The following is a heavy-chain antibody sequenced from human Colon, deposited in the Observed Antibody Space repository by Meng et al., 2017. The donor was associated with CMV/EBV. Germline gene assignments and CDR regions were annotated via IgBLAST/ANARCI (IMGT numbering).Heavy chain of an antibody. D-gene: IGHD3-16*02. V-gene: IGHV3-21*01. J-gene: IGHJ4*02. CDR1: GFTLGDYS. CDR3: VRDLVPGAIDGFDY. Sequence: SGFTLGDYSMDWVRQAPGKGLEWVSSISDIGTYIYYADSVKGRFTISRDNAKNSLYLQMNSLRDEDTAVYYCVRDLVPGAIDGFDYWGQGTLVTVSS. CDR2: ISDIGTYI.